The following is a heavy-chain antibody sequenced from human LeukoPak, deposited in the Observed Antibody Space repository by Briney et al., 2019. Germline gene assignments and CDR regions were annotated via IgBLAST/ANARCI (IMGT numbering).Heavy chain of an antibody. D-gene: IGHD6-6*01. V-gene: IGHV1-2*02. CDR3: AAPLYSSSPEAWGY. J-gene: IGHJ4*02. CDR2: INPNSGGT. CDR1: GYTFTGYY. Sequence: GASVKVSCKASGYTFTGYYMHWVRQAPGQGLEWMGWINPNSGGTNYAQKFQGRVTMTRDTSISTAYMELSRLRSDDTAVYYCAAPLYSSSPEAWGYWGQGTLVTVSS.